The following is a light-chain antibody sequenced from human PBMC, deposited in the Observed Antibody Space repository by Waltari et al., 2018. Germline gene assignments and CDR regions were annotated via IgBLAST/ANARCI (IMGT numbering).Light chain of an antibody. CDR2: DAS. CDR3: QQRSKWPLT. V-gene: IGKV3-11*01. Sequence: EFVCTQSRPTRSSSSGVRPRPACWARPSVGSYLAWYQQKPGQAPRLLIYDASDRATGIPARFSGSGSGTDFTLAISSLAPEDFAVYYCQQRSKWPLTFGQGTRLEIK. CDR1: PSVGSY. J-gene: IGKJ5*01.